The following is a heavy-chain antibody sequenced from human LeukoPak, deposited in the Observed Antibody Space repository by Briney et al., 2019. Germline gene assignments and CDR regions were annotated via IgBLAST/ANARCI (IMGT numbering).Heavy chain of an antibody. Sequence: SSETLSLTCTVSGGSVSSGSYYWSWIRQPPGQGLEWIGYIYYSGSTNYNPSLKSRVTISVDTSKNQFSLKLSSVTAADTAVYYCARDGLEYSSRAGAFDIWGQGTMVTVSS. J-gene: IGHJ3*02. CDR3: ARDGLEYSSRAGAFDI. D-gene: IGHD6-6*01. CDR2: IYYSGST. V-gene: IGHV4-61*01. CDR1: GGSVSSGSYY.